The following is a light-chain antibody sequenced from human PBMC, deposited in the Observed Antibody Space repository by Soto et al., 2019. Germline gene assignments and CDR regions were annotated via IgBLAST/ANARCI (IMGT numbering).Light chain of an antibody. CDR2: EAS. CDR3: EKYNGTPRT. J-gene: IGKJ1*01. Sequence: DIQVTQSPSSLSASVGDRVTITCRASQDISGHLAWYQQKPGKVPKLLIYEASTLQSGVPSRFSASGSGTDCTLTISTLQLEDVATYYCEKYNGTPRTFGQGTKVDLK. V-gene: IGKV1-27*01. CDR1: QDISGH.